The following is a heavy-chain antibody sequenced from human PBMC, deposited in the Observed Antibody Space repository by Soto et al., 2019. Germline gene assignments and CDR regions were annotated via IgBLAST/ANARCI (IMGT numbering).Heavy chain of an antibody. D-gene: IGHD1-26*01. CDR1: GFTFTSYA. CDR2: ISGGGGST. J-gene: IGHJ4*02. CDR3: AKAQYSGSYQYFYY. Sequence: PGGSLRLSCASSGFTFTSYAMSWVRQAPGKGLEWVSGISGGGGSTYYADSVKGRFTVSRDDSKSTLYLQMNSLRAEDTAIYYCAKAQYSGSYQYFYYWGQGTMV. V-gene: IGHV3-23*01.